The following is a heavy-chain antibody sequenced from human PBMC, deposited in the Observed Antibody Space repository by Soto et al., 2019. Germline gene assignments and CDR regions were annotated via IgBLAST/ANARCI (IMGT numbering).Heavy chain of an antibody. D-gene: IGHD2-21*02. Sequence: QVQLQESGPGLVKPSGTLSLTCAVSGDSISSDKWWSWVRQPPGKGLEWIGEIHHSGRTNYNPSLTCRAARFVETSKNQVSLELSSMTAADTAVYYCARGGDWQFDYWGQGTLVAVSS. CDR1: GDSISSDKW. J-gene: IGHJ4*02. V-gene: IGHV4-4*02. CDR2: IHHSGRT. CDR3: ARGGDWQFDY.